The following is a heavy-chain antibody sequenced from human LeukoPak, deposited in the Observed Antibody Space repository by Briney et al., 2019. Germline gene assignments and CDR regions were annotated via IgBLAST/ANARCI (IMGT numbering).Heavy chain of an antibody. CDR3: ARDITLVRGLGDAFDI. Sequence: ASVKVSCKASGYSFTSYGIRWVRQAPGQGLEWMGWISVFNGNTKYAQKFQGRVTMTTDTSTSTVYMELRSLRSDDTAVYYCARDITLVRGLGDAFDIWGQGTLVTVSS. D-gene: IGHD3-10*01. V-gene: IGHV1-18*01. J-gene: IGHJ3*02. CDR1: GYSFTSYG. CDR2: ISVFNGNT.